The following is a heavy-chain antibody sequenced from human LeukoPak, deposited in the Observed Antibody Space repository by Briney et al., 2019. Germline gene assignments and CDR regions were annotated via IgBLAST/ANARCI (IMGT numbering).Heavy chain of an antibody. CDR2: MYYSGST. CDR1: GGSISSTFYY. Sequence: SETLSLTCTVSGGSISSTFYYWGWIRQPPGKGLEWIGSMYYSGSTYYNPSLKSRVTMSVDTSKNQFSLRLSSVTAADTAVYYCARYYYYYMDVWGKGTSVTVSS. V-gene: IGHV4-39*07. J-gene: IGHJ6*03. CDR3: ARYYYYYMDV.